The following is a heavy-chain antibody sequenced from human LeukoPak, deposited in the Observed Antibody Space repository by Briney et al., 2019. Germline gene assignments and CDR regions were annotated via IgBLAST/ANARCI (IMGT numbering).Heavy chain of an antibody. D-gene: IGHD1-26*01. CDR1: GASVSSASY. J-gene: IGHJ5*02. V-gene: IGHV4-61*01. CDR2: IYNGVNT. Sequence: KPSETLSLTCTVSGASVSSASYWTWIRQPPGKGVEWIAHIYNGVNTNYNPSRKSRVTISVDTSKNQFSLRLNSVTAADTAVYYCARSRAFNSGAFDPWGQGSLVTVSS. CDR3: ARSRAFNSGAFDP.